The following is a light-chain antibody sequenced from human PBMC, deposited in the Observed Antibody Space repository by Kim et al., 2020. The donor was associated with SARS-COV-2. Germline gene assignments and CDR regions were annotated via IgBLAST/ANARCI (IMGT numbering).Light chain of an antibody. CDR3: ATWDDSLIGPV. V-gene: IGLV1-47*02. CDR1: SSNIGTYY. J-gene: IGLJ3*02. Sequence: QSVLTQPPSASGTPGQRVTISCSGSSSNIGTYYLYWYQQLPGTAPKLLIYSNSQRPSGVPDRFSGSKSGTSASLAISGLQSEDEADYYCATWDDSLIGPVFGGGTQLT. CDR2: SNS.